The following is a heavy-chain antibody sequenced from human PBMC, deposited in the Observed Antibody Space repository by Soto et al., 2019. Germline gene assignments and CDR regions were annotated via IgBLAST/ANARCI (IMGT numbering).Heavy chain of an antibody. J-gene: IGHJ6*02. CDR2: ISSSSSYI. CDR3: ERVRGSSSPRSYYYGMGV. CDR1: GFTFSSYS. Sequence: GGSLRLSCAASGFTFSSYSMNWVRQAPGKGLEGVSSISSSSSYIYYADSVKGRFTISRDDAKNSLYLQMNSLRAEDTAVYYCERVRGSSSPRSYYYGMGVWGQGTTVTVSS. V-gene: IGHV3-21*01. D-gene: IGHD6-6*01.